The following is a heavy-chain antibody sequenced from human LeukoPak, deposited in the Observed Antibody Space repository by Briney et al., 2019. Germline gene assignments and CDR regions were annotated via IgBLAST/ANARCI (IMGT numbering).Heavy chain of an antibody. Sequence: PGGSLRLSCAPSGFTLSSNYMSWVRQAPGKGLEGVSVIYSGGSTYYLDSVKGRFTIYIDNSKNTLYLQMNSLRAGYTPVYYFARGGGVSYGPIDYWGQGTLVTVSS. CDR3: ARGGGVSYGPIDY. D-gene: IGHD5-18*01. J-gene: IGHJ4*02. V-gene: IGHV3-53*01. CDR1: GFTLSSNY. CDR2: IYSGGST.